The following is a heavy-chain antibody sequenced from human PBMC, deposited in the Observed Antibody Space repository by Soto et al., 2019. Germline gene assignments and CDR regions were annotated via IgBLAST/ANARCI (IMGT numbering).Heavy chain of an antibody. CDR1: GFTFSSYT. Sequence: GGSLRLSCAASGFTFSSYTMAWVRQAPGKGLEWVSCISGSGGSPYYADSVQGRFTISRDNYKNTLSLQMNSLRAEDTAIYYCAKDQASYGDYVANFDYWGQGTLVTVSS. D-gene: IGHD4-17*01. V-gene: IGHV3-23*01. CDR2: ISGSGGSP. J-gene: IGHJ4*02. CDR3: AKDQASYGDYVANFDY.